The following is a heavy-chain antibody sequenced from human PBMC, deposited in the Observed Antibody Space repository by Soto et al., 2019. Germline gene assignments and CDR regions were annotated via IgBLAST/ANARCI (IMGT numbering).Heavy chain of an antibody. D-gene: IGHD2-2*02. CDR3: ARGPRYCSSTSCYMGHYYYYYYMDV. CDR2: INPNSGGT. CDR1: GYTFTCYY. V-gene: IGHV1-2*04. J-gene: IGHJ6*03. Sequence: GASAKVSCKASGYTFTCYYMHWVRQAPGQGLEWMGWINPNSGGTNYAQKFQGWVTMTRDTSISTAYMELSRLRSDDTAVYYCARGPRYCSSTSCYMGHYYYYYYMDVWGKGTTVTVSS.